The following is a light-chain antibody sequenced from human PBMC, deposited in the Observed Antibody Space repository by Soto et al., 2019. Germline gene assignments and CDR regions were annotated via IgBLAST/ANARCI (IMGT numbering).Light chain of an antibody. J-gene: IGKJ5*01. CDR2: GAS. CDR1: QSVSSSY. Sequence: EIVLTQSPGTLSLSPGERATLSCRASQSVSSSYLAWYQQKPGQAPRLLIYGASSRATGIPDRFSGSGSGTDFTLTISRLEPEDFAGYYCQQYGSSPLTCGQGTRLEIK. CDR3: QQYGSSPLT. V-gene: IGKV3-20*01.